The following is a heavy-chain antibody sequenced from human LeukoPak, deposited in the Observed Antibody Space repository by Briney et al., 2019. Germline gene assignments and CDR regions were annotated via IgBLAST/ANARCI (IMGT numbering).Heavy chain of an antibody. CDR3: AKDQWLRVYYLGY. D-gene: IGHD5-12*01. Sequence: GGSLRLSCAASGFTFSSYAMNWVRQAPGKGLEWVSSISNSGGSTNYADSVKGRFTISRDNSKNTLYLQMNSLRAEDTAVYYCAKDQWLRVYYLGYWGQGTLVTVSS. CDR2: ISNSGGST. CDR1: GFTFSSYA. J-gene: IGHJ4*02. V-gene: IGHV3-23*01.